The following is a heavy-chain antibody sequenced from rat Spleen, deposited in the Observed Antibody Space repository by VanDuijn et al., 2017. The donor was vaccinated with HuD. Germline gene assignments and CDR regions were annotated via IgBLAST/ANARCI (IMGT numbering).Heavy chain of an antibody. CDR3: ARQDYPGITG. V-gene: IGHV5-7*01. J-gene: IGHJ2*01. D-gene: IGHD1-4*01. CDR2: ISYDGSST. CDR1: GFTFSDYN. Sequence: EVQLVESGGGLVQPGRSLKLSCAASGFTFSDYNMAWVRQAPKKGLEWVATISYDGSSTYYRDSVKGRFTISRDNAKSTLYLQMDSLRSEDTATYYCARQDYPGITGWGQGVMVTVSS.